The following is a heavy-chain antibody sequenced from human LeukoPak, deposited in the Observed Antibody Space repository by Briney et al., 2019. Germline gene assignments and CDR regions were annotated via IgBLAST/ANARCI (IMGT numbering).Heavy chain of an antibody. CDR3: ARGAVQPTGTPRFDY. CDR1: GGSISSYY. D-gene: IGHD1-1*01. V-gene: IGHV4-59*08. J-gene: IGHJ4*02. Sequence: RASETLSLTCTVSGGSISSYYWSWIRQPPGKGLEWIGYIYYSGSTNYNPSLKSRVTISVDTSKNQFSLKLSSVTAADTAVYYCARGAVQPTGTPRFDYWGQGTLVTVSS. CDR2: IYYSGST.